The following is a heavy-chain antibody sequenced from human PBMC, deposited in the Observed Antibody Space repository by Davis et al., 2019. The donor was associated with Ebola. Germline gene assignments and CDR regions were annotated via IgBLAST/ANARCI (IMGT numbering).Heavy chain of an antibody. Sequence: SETLSLTCAVYGGSFSGYYWSWIRQPPGKGLEWIGEINHSGSTNYNPSLKSRVTISVDRSKNQFSLKLSSVTAADTAVYYCARQSYSSWDYFDYWGQGTLVTVSS. J-gene: IGHJ4*02. CDR3: ARQSYSSWDYFDY. CDR2: INHSGST. V-gene: IGHV4-34*01. D-gene: IGHD6-13*01. CDR1: GGSFSGYY.